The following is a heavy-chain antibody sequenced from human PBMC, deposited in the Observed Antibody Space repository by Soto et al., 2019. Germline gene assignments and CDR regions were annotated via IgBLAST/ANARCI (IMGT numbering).Heavy chain of an antibody. CDR1: GGSISSSSYY. Sequence: SETLSLTCTVSGGSISSSSYYWGWIRQPPGKGLEWIGSIYYSGSTYYNPSLKSRVTISVDTSKNQFSLKLSSVTAADTAVYYCGTCADIYSSDYFFVYSGQGPQVTVYS. D-gene: IGHD6-19*01. CDR2: IYYSGST. CDR3: GTCADIYSSDYFFVY. V-gene: IGHV4-39*01. J-gene: IGHJ4*02.